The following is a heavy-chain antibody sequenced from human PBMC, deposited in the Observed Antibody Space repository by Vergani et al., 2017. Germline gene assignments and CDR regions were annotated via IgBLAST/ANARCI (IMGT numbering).Heavy chain of an antibody. CDR1: EYSFGNYW. V-gene: IGHV5-51*01. CDR3: ARHTTYTDS. CDR2: IYPAYSDT. Sequence: EVELVQSGPEMRKPGESLQISGKGSEYSFGNYWIGWVRQRPGKGLEWMGIIYPAYSDTRYSPSFQGQVTISADKSISTAFLQWDSLKASDTALYYCARHTTYTDSWGQGTLVTVSS. D-gene: IGHD1-1*01. J-gene: IGHJ4*02.